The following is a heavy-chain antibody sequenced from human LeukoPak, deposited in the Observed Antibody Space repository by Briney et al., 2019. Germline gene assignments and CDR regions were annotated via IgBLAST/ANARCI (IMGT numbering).Heavy chain of an antibody. J-gene: IGHJ4*02. CDR3: TTTIFGVVTPYFDY. D-gene: IGHD3-3*01. CDR2: IKSKADGGTT. V-gene: IGHV3-15*01. CDR1: GFTFSNAW. Sequence: GGSLRLSCAASGFTFSNAWMSWVRQAPGKGLEWVGRIKSKADGGTTDYAAPVKGRFTIARDDSKNTLYLQMNSLKTEDTAVYYCTTTIFGVVTPYFDYWGQGTLVTVSS.